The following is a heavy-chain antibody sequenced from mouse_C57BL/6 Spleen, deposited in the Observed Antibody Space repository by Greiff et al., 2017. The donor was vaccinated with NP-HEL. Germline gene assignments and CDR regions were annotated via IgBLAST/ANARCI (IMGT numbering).Heavy chain of an antibody. V-gene: IGHV5-4*01. CDR3: ARERLSLRFDY. D-gene: IGHD2-4*01. CDR1: GFTFSSYA. J-gene: IGHJ2*01. Sequence: EVKLMESGGGLVKPGGSLKLSCAASGFTFSSYAMSWVRQTPEKRLEWVATISDGGSYTYYPDNVKGRFTISRDNAKNNLYLQMSHLKSEDTAMYYCARERLSLRFDYWGQGTTLTVSS. CDR2: ISDGGSYT.